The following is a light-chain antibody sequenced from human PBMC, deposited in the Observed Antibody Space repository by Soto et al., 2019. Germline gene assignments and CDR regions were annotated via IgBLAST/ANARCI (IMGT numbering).Light chain of an antibody. V-gene: IGKV3-15*01. CDR2: AAS. CDR3: QEYSKWPLFT. CDR1: QSVSTN. J-gene: IGKJ3*01. Sequence: EIVVTQSPGILSASPGDRATLSCRASQSVSTNLAWYQQKPGQAPTLLIYAASTRATGIPARFTGSGSGTDFTLTISSRQSEDFAVYYCQEYSKWPLFTFGPGTRVDIK.